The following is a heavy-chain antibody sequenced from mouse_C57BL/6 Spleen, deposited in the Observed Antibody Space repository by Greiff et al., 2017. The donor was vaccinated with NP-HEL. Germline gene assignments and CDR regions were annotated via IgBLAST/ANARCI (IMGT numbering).Heavy chain of an antibody. D-gene: IGHD2-1*01. J-gene: IGHJ4*01. V-gene: IGHV1-55*01. Sequence: QVHVKQPGAELVKPGASVKMSCKASGYTFTSYWITWVKQRPGQGLEWIGDIYPGSGSTNYNEKFKGKATLTADKSSSTAYMELRSLTSEDSAVYFCARYGNYAMDYWGQGTSVTVSS. CDR3: ARYGNYAMDY. CDR2: IYPGSGST. CDR1: GYTFTSYW.